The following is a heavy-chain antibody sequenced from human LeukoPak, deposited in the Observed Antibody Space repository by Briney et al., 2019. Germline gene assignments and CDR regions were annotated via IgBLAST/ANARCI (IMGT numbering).Heavy chain of an antibody. Sequence: PGGSLRLSCAASGFTVSTNYMSWVRQAPGKGLEWVSVIYSGDNTYYADSVKGRFTISRDNSKNTLYLQMNSLRAEDTAVYYCARVSGCSSTSCYRPSYYYYMDVWGKGTTVTVSS. J-gene: IGHJ6*03. V-gene: IGHV3-66*01. CDR3: ARVSGCSSTSCYRPSYYYYMDV. CDR2: IYSGDNT. CDR1: GFTVSTNY. D-gene: IGHD2-2*02.